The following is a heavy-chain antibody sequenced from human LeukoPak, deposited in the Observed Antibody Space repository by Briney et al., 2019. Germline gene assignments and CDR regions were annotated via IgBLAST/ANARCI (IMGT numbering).Heavy chain of an antibody. J-gene: IGHJ4*02. CDR3: ARDHYDSSGYYLDY. V-gene: IGHV3-48*03. Sequence: PGGSLRLSCAASGFTFSSYEMNWVRQAPGKGLEWVSYISSSGSTIYYADSVKGRFTISRDNAKNSLYLQMNGLRAEDTAVYYCARDHYDSSGYYLDYWGQGTLVTVSS. D-gene: IGHD3-22*01. CDR2: ISSSGSTI. CDR1: GFTFSSYE.